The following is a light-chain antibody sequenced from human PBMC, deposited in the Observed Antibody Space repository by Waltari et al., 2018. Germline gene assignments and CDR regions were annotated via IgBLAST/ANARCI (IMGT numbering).Light chain of an antibody. CDR3: SSYAGSSNLI. Sequence: QSALTQPPSASGSPGQSVTISCTGTSSDIGSSTYVSWYQQHPPKAPKLMIYEVNKRPSGVPDRFSGSKSGNTASLTGSGLQADDEADYYCSSYAGSSNLIFGGGTKLTVL. CDR1: SSDIGSSTY. CDR2: EVN. J-gene: IGLJ2*01. V-gene: IGLV2-8*01.